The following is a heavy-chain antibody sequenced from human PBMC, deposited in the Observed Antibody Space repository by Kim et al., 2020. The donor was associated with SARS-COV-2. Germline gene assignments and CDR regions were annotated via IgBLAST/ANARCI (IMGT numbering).Heavy chain of an antibody. J-gene: IGHJ6*02. V-gene: IGHV4-61*05. Sequence: SLTSRVTISVDKSKNQFSLKLSSVTAADTAVYYCARYIRVIASGGYGMDVWGQGTTVTVSS. D-gene: IGHD6-13*01. CDR3: ARYIRVIASGGYGMDV.